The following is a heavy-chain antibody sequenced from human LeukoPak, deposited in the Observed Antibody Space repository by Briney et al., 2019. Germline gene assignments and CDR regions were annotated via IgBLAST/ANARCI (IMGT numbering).Heavy chain of an antibody. CDR3: AKFQGLRMVQVLAFDC. CDR1: GFTFSSYA. Sequence: PGRSLRLSCAASGFTFSSYAMHWVRQAPGKGLEWVAVISYDGSNKYYADSVKGRFTISRDNSKNTLYLQMNSVRAEDTALYYCAKFQGLRMVQVLAFDCWGQGTLVTVSS. D-gene: IGHD3-10*01. V-gene: IGHV3-30-3*02. CDR2: ISYDGSNK. J-gene: IGHJ4*02.